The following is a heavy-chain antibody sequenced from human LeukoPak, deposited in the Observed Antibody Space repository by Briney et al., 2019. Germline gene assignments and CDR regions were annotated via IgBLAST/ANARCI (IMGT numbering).Heavy chain of an antibody. CDR3: ARSGGATTSSDY. J-gene: IGHJ4*02. CDR2: INPSGGST. Sequence: ASVKVSCKASGYTFSSYYVHWVRQAPGQGLEWMGIINPSGGSTSYAQKFQGRVTMTRDTSTSTVYMELSSLRSEDTAVYYCARSGGATTSSDYWGQGTLVTVSS. CDR1: GYTFSSYY. V-gene: IGHV1-46*01. D-gene: IGHD1-26*01.